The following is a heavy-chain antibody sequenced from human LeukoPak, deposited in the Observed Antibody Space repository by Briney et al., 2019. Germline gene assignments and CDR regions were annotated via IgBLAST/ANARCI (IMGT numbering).Heavy chain of an antibody. CDR1: GFTFSNYG. CDR2: ISYDGSNK. D-gene: IGHD3-22*01. CDR3: AKPNFDSSGYLLDY. Sequence: GGSLRLSCAASGFTFSNYGMHWVRQAPGKGLEWVAVISYDGSNKYYADSVKGRFTISRDNSKNMLYLQMNSLRAEDTAVYYCAKPNFDSSGYLLDYWGQGTLVTVSS. J-gene: IGHJ4*02. V-gene: IGHV3-30*18.